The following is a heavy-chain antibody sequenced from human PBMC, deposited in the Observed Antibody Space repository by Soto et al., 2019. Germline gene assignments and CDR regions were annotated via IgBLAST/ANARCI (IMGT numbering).Heavy chain of an antibody. CDR2: ISYDGSNK. V-gene: IGHV3-30*18. Sequence: GGSLRLSCAASGFTFSSYGMHWVRQAPGKGLEWVAVISYDGSNKYYADSVKGRFTISRDNSKNTLYLQMNSLRAEDTAVYYCAKEWDFGVGGFDYWGQGTLVTVSS. CDR1: GFTFSSYG. CDR3: AKEWDFGVGGFDY. D-gene: IGHD3-3*01. J-gene: IGHJ4*02.